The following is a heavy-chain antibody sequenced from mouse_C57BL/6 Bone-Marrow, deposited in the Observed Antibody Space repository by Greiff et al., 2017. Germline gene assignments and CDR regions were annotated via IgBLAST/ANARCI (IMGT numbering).Heavy chain of an antibody. CDR2: IYIGNGYT. D-gene: IGHD2-1*01. CDR3: ARGGGNFLFDY. Sequence: VQLQQSGAELVRPGSSVKMSCKTSGYTFTSYGINWVKQRPGQGLVWSGYIYIGNGYTEYNEKFKGKATLTSDTSSSTAYMQLISMTSDYSAIYFCARGGGNFLFDYWGQGTTLTVSS. CDR1: GYTFTSYG. J-gene: IGHJ2*01. V-gene: IGHV1-58*01.